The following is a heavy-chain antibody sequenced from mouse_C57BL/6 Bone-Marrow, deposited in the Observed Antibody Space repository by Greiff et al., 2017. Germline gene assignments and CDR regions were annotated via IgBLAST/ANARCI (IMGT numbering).Heavy chain of an antibody. Sequence: QVHVKQPGAELVKPGASVKMSCKASGYTFTSYWITWVKQRPGQGLEWIGDIYPGSGSTNYNEKFKSKATLTVDTSSSTAYMQLSSLTSEDSAVYYCASRGYDVWYFDVWGTGTTVTVSS. CDR2: IYPGSGST. D-gene: IGHD2-2*01. J-gene: IGHJ1*03. CDR3: ASRGYDVWYFDV. V-gene: IGHV1-55*01. CDR1: GYTFTSYW.